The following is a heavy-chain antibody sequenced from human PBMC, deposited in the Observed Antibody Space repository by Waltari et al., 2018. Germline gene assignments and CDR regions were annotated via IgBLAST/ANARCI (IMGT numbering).Heavy chain of an antibody. J-gene: IGHJ5*02. V-gene: IGHV4-59*01. CDR3: AREGVAAAGARFDP. Sequence: QVQLQESGPGLVKPSETLSLTCTVSGGSIRSYYWSWIRQPPGKGLEWIGYIYYSGSTNYNPSLKSRVTISVDTSKNQFSLKLSSVTAADTAVYYCAREGVAAAGARFDPWGQGTLVTVSS. D-gene: IGHD6-13*01. CDR1: GGSIRSYY. CDR2: IYYSGST.